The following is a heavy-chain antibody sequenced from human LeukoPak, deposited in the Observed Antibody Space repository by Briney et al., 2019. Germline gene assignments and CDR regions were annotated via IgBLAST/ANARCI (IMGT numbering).Heavy chain of an antibody. J-gene: IGHJ4*02. V-gene: IGHV3-15*01. CDR2: SKSKADGGTT. CDR3: ASQITMVRGVPRDY. Sequence: GGSLRLSCAVSGFTFTNAWMTWVRQAPGKGLEWVGRSKSKADGGTTDYAAPVKGRFTISRDDSKDTMYLQMNSLRAEDTAVYYCASQITMVRGVPRDYWGQGALVTVSS. CDR1: GFTFTNAW. D-gene: IGHD3-10*01.